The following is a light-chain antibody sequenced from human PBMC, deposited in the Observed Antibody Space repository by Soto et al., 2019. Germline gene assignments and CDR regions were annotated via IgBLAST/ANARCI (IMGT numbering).Light chain of an antibody. CDR3: SSFAGRHNLV. J-gene: IGLJ1*01. Sequence: ALTQPPSASGSPGQSVTISCTGTSSDVGGYNYVSWYQHHPGKAPKLIIFEVTKRPSGVPDRFSGSKSGNTASLTVSGLQAEDEADYHCSSFAGRHNLVFGTGTKVTVL. V-gene: IGLV2-8*01. CDR2: EVT. CDR1: SSDVGGYNY.